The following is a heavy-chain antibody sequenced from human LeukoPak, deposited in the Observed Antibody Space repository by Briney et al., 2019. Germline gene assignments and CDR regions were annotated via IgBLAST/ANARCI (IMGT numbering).Heavy chain of an antibody. CDR2: ISAYNGNT. J-gene: IGHJ4*02. CDR3: ATAPKYCGGDCYPLFDY. V-gene: IGHV1-18*01. D-gene: IGHD2-21*02. Sequence: ASVTVSCKASGYTFTSYGISWVRQAPGQGIEWMGWISAYNGNTNYAQKLQGRVTMTTDTSTSTAYMELRSLRSDDTAVYYCATAPKYCGGDCYPLFDYWGQGTLVTVSS. CDR1: GYTFTSYG.